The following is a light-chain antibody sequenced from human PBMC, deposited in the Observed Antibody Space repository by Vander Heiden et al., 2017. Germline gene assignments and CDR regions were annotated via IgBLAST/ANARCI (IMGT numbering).Light chain of an antibody. J-gene: IGLJ1*01. CDR3: QSYDSSLSGFYV. V-gene: IGLV1-40*01. CDR1: SSNIGAGYD. Sequence: QSVLTQPPSVSGPPGQRVAISCTGSSSNIGAGYDVHWYQQLPGTAPKLLIYGNSNRPSGGPDRFSGSKSGTSASLAITGLQAEDEADYYCQSYDSSLSGFYVFGTGTKVTGL. CDR2: GNS.